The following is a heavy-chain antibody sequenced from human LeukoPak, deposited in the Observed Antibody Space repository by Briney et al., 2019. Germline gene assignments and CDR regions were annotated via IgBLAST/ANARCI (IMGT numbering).Heavy chain of an antibody. D-gene: IGHD1-7*01. CDR2: TYYRSKWYN. CDR1: GDSVSSNSAA. V-gene: IGHV6-1*01. J-gene: IGHJ6*02. CDR3: ARDNWNYVDDYYYGMDV. Sequence: PSQTLSLTCAISGDSVSSNSAAWNWIRQSPSRGLEWLGRTYYRSKWYNDYAVSVKSRITINPDTSKNQFSLQLDSVTPEDTAVYYCARDNWNYVDDYYYGMDVWGQGTTVTVSS.